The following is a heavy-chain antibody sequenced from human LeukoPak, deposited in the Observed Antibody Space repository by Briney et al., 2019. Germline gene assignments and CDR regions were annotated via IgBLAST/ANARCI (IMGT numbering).Heavy chain of an antibody. V-gene: IGHV3-30*18. CDR1: GFTFSSYG. CDR2: ISYDGSNK. D-gene: IGHD3-22*01. Sequence: GGSLRLSCAASGFTFSSYGMHWVRQAPGKGLEWVAVISYDGSNKYYADSVKGRFTISRDNSKNTLYLQMNSLRAEDTAVYYCAKDYDSSEGYYFDYWGQGTLVTVSS. J-gene: IGHJ4*02. CDR3: AKDYDSSEGYYFDY.